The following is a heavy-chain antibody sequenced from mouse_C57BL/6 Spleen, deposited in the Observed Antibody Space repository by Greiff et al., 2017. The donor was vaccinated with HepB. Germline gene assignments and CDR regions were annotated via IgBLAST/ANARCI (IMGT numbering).Heavy chain of an antibody. CDR2: IDPSDSYT. D-gene: IGHD2-1*01. V-gene: IGHV1-59*01. CDR3: ARSGGNYDYAMDY. CDR1: GYTFTSYW. J-gene: IGHJ4*01. Sequence: QVQLKQPGAELVRPGTSVKLSCKASGYTFTSYWMHWVKQRPGQGLEWIGVIDPSDSYTNYNQKFKGKATLTVDTSSSTAYMQLSSLTSEDSAVYYCARSGGNYDYAMDYWGQGTSVTVSS.